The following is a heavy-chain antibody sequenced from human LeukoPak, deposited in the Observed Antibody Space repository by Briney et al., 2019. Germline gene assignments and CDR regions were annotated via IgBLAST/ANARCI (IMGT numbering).Heavy chain of an antibody. CDR3: ARDLTSPLIAVAGTSGY. V-gene: IGHV1-18*01. CDR1: GYTFTSYG. J-gene: IGHJ4*02. D-gene: IGHD6-19*01. Sequence: ASVKVSCKASGYTFTSYGISWVRQAPGQGLEWMGLISAYNGNTNYAQKLQGRVTMTTGTSTSTAYMELRSLRSDDTAVYYCARDLTSPLIAVAGTSGYWGQGTLVTVSS. CDR2: ISAYNGNT.